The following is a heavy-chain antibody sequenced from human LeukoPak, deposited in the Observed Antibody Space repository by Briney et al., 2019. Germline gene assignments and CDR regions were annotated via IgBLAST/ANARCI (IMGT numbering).Heavy chain of an antibody. J-gene: IGHJ4*02. CDR2: SRNKANSYTT. CDR3: ARNGYYYASGSYSYYFDY. CDR1: GFTFSDHF. V-gene: IGHV3-72*01. D-gene: IGHD3-10*01. Sequence: PGGSLRLSCAASGFTFSDHFMDWVRQAPGKGLEWVGRSRNKANSYTTEYAASVKGRFTISRDDSKNSLSLQMNSLKTDDTAVYYCARNGYYYASGSYSYYFDYWGQGALVTVSS.